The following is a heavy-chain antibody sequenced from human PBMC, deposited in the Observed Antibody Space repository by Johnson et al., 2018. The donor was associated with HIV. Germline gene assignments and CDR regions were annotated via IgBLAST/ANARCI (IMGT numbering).Heavy chain of an antibody. CDR3: ATGSLVVVCADGLIQLHDAFDI. CDR2: IKQDGSAK. V-gene: IGHV3-7*03. D-gene: IGHD2-15*01. CDR1: GFTFSSYC. J-gene: IGHJ3*02. Sequence: VQLVESGGGLVQPGGSLRLSCAASGFTFSSYCMSWVRQAPGKGLEWVANIKQDGSAKYYVDSVKGRFTITRDSSNNTLYVQMNDLRAEDTALYYCATGSLVVVCADGLIQLHDAFDIWGRGTKVTVSS.